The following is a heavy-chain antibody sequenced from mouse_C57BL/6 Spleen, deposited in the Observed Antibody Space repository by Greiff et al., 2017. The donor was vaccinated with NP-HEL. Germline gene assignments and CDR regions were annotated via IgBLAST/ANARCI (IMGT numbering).Heavy chain of an antibody. Sequence: LMESEGGLVQPGSSMKLSCTASGFTFSDYYMAWVRQVPEKGLEWVANINYDGSSTYYLDSLKSRFIISRDNAKNILYLQMSSLKSEDTATYYCARAPYYGNFDYWGQGTTLTVSS. CDR3: ARAPYYGNFDY. D-gene: IGHD2-10*01. J-gene: IGHJ2*01. CDR1: GFTFSDYY. CDR2: INYDGSST. V-gene: IGHV5-16*01.